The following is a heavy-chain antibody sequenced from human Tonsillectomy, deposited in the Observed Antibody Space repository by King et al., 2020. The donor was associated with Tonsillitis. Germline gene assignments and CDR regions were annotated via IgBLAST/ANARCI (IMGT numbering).Heavy chain of an antibody. D-gene: IGHD3-10*01. V-gene: IGHV3-30*02. Sequence: VQLVESGGGVVQPGGSLRLSCAASAFTFSSYGMHWVRQAPGKGLEWVAFIRYDGSNKYYADSVKGRFTISRDNSKNTLYLQMNSLRAEDTAVYYCATKPLVTGGFDYWGQGTLVTVSS. CDR1: AFTFSSYG. CDR3: ATKPLVTGGFDY. J-gene: IGHJ4*02. CDR2: IRYDGSNK.